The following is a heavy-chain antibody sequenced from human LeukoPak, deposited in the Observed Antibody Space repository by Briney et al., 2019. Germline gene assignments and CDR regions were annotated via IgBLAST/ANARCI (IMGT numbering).Heavy chain of an antibody. Sequence: SVKVSCKXSGGTFSSYAISWVRQAPGQGLERMGRIIPIFGTANYSQKFQGRVTITTDESTSTAYMELSRLRSEDTAVYYCARSTDMGGGIPPKDFDYWGQGTLVTVSS. V-gene: IGHV1-69*05. CDR2: IIPIFGTA. CDR3: ARSTDMGGGIPPKDFDY. CDR1: GGTFSSYA. J-gene: IGHJ4*02. D-gene: IGHD1-26*01.